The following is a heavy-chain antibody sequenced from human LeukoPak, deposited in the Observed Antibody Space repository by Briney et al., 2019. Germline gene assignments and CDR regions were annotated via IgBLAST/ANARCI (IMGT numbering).Heavy chain of an antibody. CDR3: ARDKYYYDSSGSIRFDY. V-gene: IGHV4-4*07. CDR2: IDTSGST. Sequence: PSETLSLTCTGSGGSISSYYWSWIRQPAGKGLEWIGRIDTSGSTNYNPSLKSRVTMSVDTSKNQFSLKLSSVTAADTAVYYCARDKYYYDSSGSIRFDYWGQGTLVTVSS. J-gene: IGHJ4*02. CDR1: GGSISSYY. D-gene: IGHD3-22*01.